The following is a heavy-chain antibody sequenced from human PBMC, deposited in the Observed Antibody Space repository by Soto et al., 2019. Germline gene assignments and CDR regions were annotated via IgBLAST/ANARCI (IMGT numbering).Heavy chain of an antibody. Sequence: GGSLRLSCAASEFTFSNYAMHWVRQAPGKGLQWLAVISYDGNNKYYADSVEGRFTISRDNSKNTVYLQMNSLRLEDTAVYYCARGPSYSDSYFDHWRQGTLVTVSS. J-gene: IGHJ4*02. CDR3: ARGPSYSDSYFDH. CDR1: EFTFSNYA. CDR2: ISYDGNNK. V-gene: IGHV3-30*03. D-gene: IGHD4-17*01.